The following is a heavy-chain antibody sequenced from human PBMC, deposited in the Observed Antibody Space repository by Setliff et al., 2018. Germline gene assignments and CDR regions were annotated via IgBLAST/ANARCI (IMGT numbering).Heavy chain of an antibody. CDR1: GGSITTSSYS. J-gene: IGHJ3*01. D-gene: IGHD3-10*01. CDR2: IYHSGTT. V-gene: IGHV4-39*01. Sequence: SETLSLTCTVSGGSITTSSYSWGWIRQPPGKGLEWIGNIYHSGTTYYNPSLKSRLTLSVDTSKNQVSLKMTSVTAADTAVYYCARHGPTRTDSWFDSFDVWGQGTKVTVSS. CDR3: ARHGPTRTDSWFDSFDV.